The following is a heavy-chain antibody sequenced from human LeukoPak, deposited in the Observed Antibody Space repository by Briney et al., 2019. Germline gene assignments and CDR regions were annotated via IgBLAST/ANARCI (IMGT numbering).Heavy chain of an antibody. Sequence: GESLKISCKGSGYSFTSYWIGWVRQMPGKGLEWMGSIYPGDSDTRYSPSFQGQVTISADKSISTAYLQWSSLKASDTAMYYCARVYYYDSSGYYWSSLDYWGQGALVTVSS. CDR3: ARVYYYDSSGYYWSSLDY. D-gene: IGHD3-22*01. CDR1: GYSFTSYW. J-gene: IGHJ4*02. V-gene: IGHV5-51*01. CDR2: IYPGDSDT.